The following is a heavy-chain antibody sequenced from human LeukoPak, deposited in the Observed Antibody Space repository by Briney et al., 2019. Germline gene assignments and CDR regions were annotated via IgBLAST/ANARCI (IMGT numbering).Heavy chain of an antibody. CDR1: GYTFTGYY. J-gene: IGHJ6*02. CDR2: ISPNSGGT. V-gene: IGHV1-2*02. D-gene: IGHD3-3*01. CDR3: AREAHYDFWSGYYTHYYYYGMDV. Sequence: ASVKVSCKASGYTFTGYYMHWVRQAPGQGLEWMGWISPNSGGTNYAQKFQGRVTMTRDTSISTAYMELSRLRSDDTAVYYCAREAHYDFWSGYYTHYYYYGMDVWGQGTTVTVSS.